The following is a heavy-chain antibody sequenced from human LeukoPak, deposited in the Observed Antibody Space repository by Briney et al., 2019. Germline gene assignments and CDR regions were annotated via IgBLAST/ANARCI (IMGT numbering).Heavy chain of an antibody. CDR1: GGSISSSSYY. Sequence: PSETLSLTCTVSGGSISSSSYYWGWIRQPPGKGLEWIGSIYYSGSTYYNPSLKSRVTISVDTSKNQFSLKLNSVTAADTAVYYCARLVGPLPAAILSWFDPWGQGTLVTVSS. CDR3: ARLVGPLPAAILSWFDP. J-gene: IGHJ5*02. D-gene: IGHD2-2*02. V-gene: IGHV4-39*01. CDR2: IYYSGST.